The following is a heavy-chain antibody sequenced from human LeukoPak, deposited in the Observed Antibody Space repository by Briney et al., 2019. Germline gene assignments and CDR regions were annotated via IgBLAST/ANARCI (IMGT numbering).Heavy chain of an antibody. Sequence: GALRLSCAASGFTFSSYAMSWVRQAPGKGLEWVSAISGSGGSTYYADSVKGRFTISRDNSKSTLYLQMNSLRAEDTAVYYCAKTGTPWYYFDYWGQGTLVTVSS. J-gene: IGHJ4*02. CDR2: ISGSGGST. V-gene: IGHV3-23*01. CDR3: AKTGTPWYYFDY. CDR1: GFTFSSYA. D-gene: IGHD6-13*01.